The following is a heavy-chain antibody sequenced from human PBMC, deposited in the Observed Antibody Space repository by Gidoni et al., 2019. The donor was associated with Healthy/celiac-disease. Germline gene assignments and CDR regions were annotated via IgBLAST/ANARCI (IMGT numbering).Heavy chain of an antibody. Sequence: EVQLVESGGGMVQPGGSLRLSCAASGFTSSSYSMNWVRQAPGKGLEWVSNISSSSSTIYYTDSVKSRCTISRDNAKNSLYLQMDGLRDEDTAVYYCARDTTGLPYYFDYWGQGTLVTVSS. CDR1: GFTSSSYS. CDR2: ISSSSSTI. J-gene: IGHJ4*02. D-gene: IGHD1-1*01. V-gene: IGHV3-48*02. CDR3: ARDTTGLPYYFDY.